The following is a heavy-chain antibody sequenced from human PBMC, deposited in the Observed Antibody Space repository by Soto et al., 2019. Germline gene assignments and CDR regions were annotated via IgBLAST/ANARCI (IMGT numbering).Heavy chain of an antibody. CDR3: ARGPPKWGFDY. Sequence: QVQLVQSGAEVKEPGASVKVSCKASGYTFTSYDFNWVRQATGQGPEWMGWMSSSSGHTGYAQKFQGRVTMTRDPSISTAYMELSSLRSEDTAVYYCARGPPKWGFDYWGQGVLVTVSS. CDR2: MSSSSGHT. CDR1: GYTFTSYD. D-gene: IGHD7-27*01. J-gene: IGHJ4*02. V-gene: IGHV1-8*01.